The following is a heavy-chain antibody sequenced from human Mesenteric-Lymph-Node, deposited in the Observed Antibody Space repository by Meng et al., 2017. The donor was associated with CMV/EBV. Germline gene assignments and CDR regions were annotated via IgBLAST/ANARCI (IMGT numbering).Heavy chain of an antibody. CDR1: GGSISSGGYY. Sequence: SGGSISSGGYYWSWIRQHPGKGLEWIGYIYYSASTYYNPSLKSRVTISEDTSKNQFSLKLSSVTAADTAVYYCASSDDSTGYYWVDYWGQGTLVTVSS. J-gene: IGHJ4*02. V-gene: IGHV4-31*02. D-gene: IGHD3-22*01. CDR3: ASSDDSTGYYWVDY. CDR2: IYYSAST.